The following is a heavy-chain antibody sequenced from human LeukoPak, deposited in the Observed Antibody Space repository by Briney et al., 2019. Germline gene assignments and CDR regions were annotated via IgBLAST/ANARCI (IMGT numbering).Heavy chain of an antibody. J-gene: IGHJ4*02. CDR3: ERDDDAVTGALDF. V-gene: IGHV3-33*01. CDR1: GYTFRSYG. D-gene: IGHD6-19*01. Sequence: GGSLRLSCAASGYTFRSYGMHWVRQAPGKGLEWVAVIWYDGSNKYYADSVKGRFTISRDNSKNTLYLQMNSLRAEDTAVYYCERDDDAVTGALDFCGQGTLVTVSS. CDR2: IWYDGSNK.